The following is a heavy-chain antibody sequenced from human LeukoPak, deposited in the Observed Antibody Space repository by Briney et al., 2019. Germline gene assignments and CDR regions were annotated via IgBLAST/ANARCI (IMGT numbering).Heavy chain of an antibody. CDR3: ARDRIVATTYFDY. CDR2: IYYSGST. V-gene: IGHV4-39*07. J-gene: IGHJ4*02. CDR1: GGSISSSSYY. D-gene: IGHD5-12*01. Sequence: SETLSLTCTVSGGSISSSSYYWGWIRQPPGKGLEWIGSIYYSGSTYYNPSLKSRVTISVDTSKNQFSLKLSSVTAADTAVYYCARDRIVATTYFDYWGQGTLVTASS.